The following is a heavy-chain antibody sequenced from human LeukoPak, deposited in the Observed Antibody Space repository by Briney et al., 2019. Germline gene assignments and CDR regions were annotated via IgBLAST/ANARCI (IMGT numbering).Heavy chain of an antibody. J-gene: IGHJ3*02. CDR3: ARNYYGSGSYFWGRTQDAFDI. D-gene: IGHD3-10*01. V-gene: IGHV3-11*04. CDR2: ISSSGSTI. Sequence: GGSLRLSCAASGFTFSDYYMSWIRQAPGKGLEWVSYISSSGSTIYYADSVKGRFTISRDNAKNSLYLQMNSLRAEDTAVYYCARNYYGSGSYFWGRTQDAFDIWGQGTMVTVSS. CDR1: GFTFSDYY.